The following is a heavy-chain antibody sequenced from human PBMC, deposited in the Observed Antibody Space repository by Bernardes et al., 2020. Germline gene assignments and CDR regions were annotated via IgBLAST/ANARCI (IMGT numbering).Heavy chain of an antibody. CDR3: ARALGHEYCSSTSCYSYYFDY. J-gene: IGHJ4*02. D-gene: IGHD2-2*01. V-gene: IGHV4-34*01. Sequence: SETLSLTCAVYGGSFSGYYWSWIRQPPGKGLEWIGEINHSGSTNYNPSLKSRVTISVDTSKNQFSLKLSSVTAADTAVYYCARALGHEYCSSTSCYSYYFDYWGQGTLVTVSS. CDR2: INHSGST. CDR1: GGSFSGYY.